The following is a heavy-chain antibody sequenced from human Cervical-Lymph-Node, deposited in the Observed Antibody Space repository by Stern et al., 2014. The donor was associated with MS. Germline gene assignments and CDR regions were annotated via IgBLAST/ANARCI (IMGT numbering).Heavy chain of an antibody. D-gene: IGHD3-9*01. CDR3: AALNNDILTGYYRTYAFHI. CDR2: IDPEDGET. J-gene: IGHJ3*02. V-gene: IGHV1-24*01. Sequence: QVQLVQSGAEVKKPGASVKVSCKVSGSTLTELSMHWVRQAPGKGLEWMGGIDPEDGETIYAQSFQGRVTMTEDTSAVTAYMELSSLRSEDTAMYYCAALNNDILTGYYRTYAFHIWGLGTMVTVSS. CDR1: GSTLTELS.